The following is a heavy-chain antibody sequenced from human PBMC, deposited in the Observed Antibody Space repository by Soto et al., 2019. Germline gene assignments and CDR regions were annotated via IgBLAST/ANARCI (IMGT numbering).Heavy chain of an antibody. J-gene: IGHJ4*02. CDR2: VNQDGSDK. Sequence: EVQLVESGGGLVQPGGSLRLSCVGSGFTFNKYRMNWVRQAPGEGLECVARVNQDGSDKSYVDSVKGRFTISRDNDKNSLYLQMNSLRAEDTAVYYCAGGHGYWGQGTLVTVSS. CDR3: AGGHGY. D-gene: IGHD3-16*01. V-gene: IGHV3-7*01. CDR1: GFTFNKYR.